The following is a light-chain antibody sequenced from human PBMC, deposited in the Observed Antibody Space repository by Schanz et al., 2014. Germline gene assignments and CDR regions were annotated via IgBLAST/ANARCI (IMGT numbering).Light chain of an antibody. V-gene: IGKV3-20*01. Sequence: VLTQSPGTLSLSPGERATLSCRASQTVSSSYLSWYQQKPGQAPRLLIYGASNRATGIPDRFSGSASGTDFTLTISSLEPEDVAVYYCQQYGSSLFTFGGGTNVEIK. J-gene: IGKJ4*01. CDR3: QQYGSSLFT. CDR1: QTVSSSY. CDR2: GAS.